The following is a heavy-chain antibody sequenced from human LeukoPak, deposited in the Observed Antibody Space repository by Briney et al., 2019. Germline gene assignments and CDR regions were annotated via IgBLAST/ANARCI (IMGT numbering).Heavy chain of an antibody. Sequence: PGGSLRLSCAASGFTFSSYGMHWVRQAPGKGLEWVSVIYSGGSTYYADSVKGRFTISRDNSKNTLYLQMNSLRAEDTAVYYCARDRCMDVWGQGTTVTVSS. J-gene: IGHJ6*02. CDR1: GFTFSSYG. V-gene: IGHV3-NL1*01. CDR3: ARDRCMDV. CDR2: IYSGGST.